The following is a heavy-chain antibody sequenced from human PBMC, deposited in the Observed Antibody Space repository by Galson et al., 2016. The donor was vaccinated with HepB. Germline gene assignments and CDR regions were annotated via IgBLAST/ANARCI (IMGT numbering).Heavy chain of an antibody. Sequence: SLRLSCAASGFTFNSYAMHWVRQAPGKGLEWVSIISFDGNNKYYADSVKGRFTISRDNSKNTLYLQMNSLRAEDTAVFYCARGSNTVTAFDHWGQGTLVTVSS. CDR1: GFTFNSYA. V-gene: IGHV3-30-3*01. J-gene: IGHJ4*02. CDR2: ISFDGNNK. D-gene: IGHD4-17*01. CDR3: ARGSNTVTAFDH.